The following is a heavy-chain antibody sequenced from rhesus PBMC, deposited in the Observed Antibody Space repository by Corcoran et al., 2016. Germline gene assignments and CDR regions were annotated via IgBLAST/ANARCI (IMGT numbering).Heavy chain of an antibody. CDR1: GYSISSGYA. CDR3: ARGTHSGGWYYFDY. J-gene: IGHJ4*01. Sequence: QVQLQESGPGLVKPSETLSLTCAVSGYSISSGYAWSWIRQPPGKGLEWCGYIGGSSGSTNYNPSLRSRVTISKDTSKTQFSLKLSSVTAADTAVYYCARGTHSGGWYYFDYWGQGVLVTVSS. CDR2: IGGSSGST. D-gene: IGHD6-37*01. V-gene: IGHV4-127*01.